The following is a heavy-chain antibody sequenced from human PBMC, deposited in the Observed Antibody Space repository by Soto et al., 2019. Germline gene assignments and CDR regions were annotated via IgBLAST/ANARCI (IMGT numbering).Heavy chain of an antibody. D-gene: IGHD6-13*01. CDR1: GYSFTSYW. Sequence: LGESLKISCKGSGYSFTSYWIGWVRQMPGKGLEWMGIIYPGDSDTRYSPSFQGQVTISADKSISTAYLQWSSLKASDTAMYYCARRFGAAAGNEYYFDYWGQGTLVTVS. CDR2: IYPGDSDT. CDR3: ARRFGAAAGNEYYFDY. V-gene: IGHV5-51*01. J-gene: IGHJ4*02.